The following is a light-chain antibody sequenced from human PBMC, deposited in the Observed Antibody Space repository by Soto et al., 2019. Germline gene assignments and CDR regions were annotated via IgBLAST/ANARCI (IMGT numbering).Light chain of an antibody. CDR3: TSCITANTRCV. V-gene: IGLV1-44*01. Sequence: QSALTQPPSLSGTPGQRVTISCSGSSSNIAGNTVHWYQHLPGTAPKLLIYINDQRPSGVPGRFSASTSGTSASLAISGLQSDDEADYYCTSCITANTRCVFGSGTKLTVL. CDR1: SSNIAGNT. J-gene: IGLJ1*01. CDR2: IND.